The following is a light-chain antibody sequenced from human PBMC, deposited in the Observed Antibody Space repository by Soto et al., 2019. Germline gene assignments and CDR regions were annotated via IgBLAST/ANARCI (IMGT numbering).Light chain of an antibody. Sequence: EIVLTQSPCTLSLSPGERDTLSCRASQSVSSSYLAWYQQKPGQAPRLLIWGASSRATGIPDRFSGSGSGTDFTLTINRLEPEDFAVYFCQYYGSSPTFGQGTKVDIK. V-gene: IGKV3-20*01. CDR2: GAS. CDR3: QYYGSSPT. J-gene: IGKJ1*01. CDR1: QSVSSSY.